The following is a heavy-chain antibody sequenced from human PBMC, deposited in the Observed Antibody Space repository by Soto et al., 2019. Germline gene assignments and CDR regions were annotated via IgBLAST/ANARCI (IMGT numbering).Heavy chain of an antibody. V-gene: IGHV3-30*18. CDR2: ISYDGSNK. Sequence: QVQLVESGGGVVQPGRSLRLSCAASGFTFSSYGMHWVRQAPGKGLEWVAVISYDGSNKYYADSVKGRFTISRDNSKNTLYLQMNSLRAEDTAVYYCAKDLDYGGNSNQPDYWGQGTLVTVSS. J-gene: IGHJ4*02. D-gene: IGHD4-17*01. CDR1: GFTFSSYG. CDR3: AKDLDYGGNSNQPDY.